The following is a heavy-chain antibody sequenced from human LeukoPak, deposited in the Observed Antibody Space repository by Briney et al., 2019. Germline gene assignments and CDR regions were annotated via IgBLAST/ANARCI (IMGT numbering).Heavy chain of an antibody. D-gene: IGHD2-2*01. CDR1: GYTFTSYY. Sequence: ASVKVSCKASGYTFTSYYMHWVRQAPGQGLEWMGIINPSGGSTSYAQKFQGRVTMTRDTSTSTVYMELSSLRSEDTAVYYCARGDCSSTSCYPPLGWSDPWGQGTLVTVSS. J-gene: IGHJ5*02. V-gene: IGHV1-46*01. CDR2: INPSGGST. CDR3: ARGDCSSTSCYPPLGWSDP.